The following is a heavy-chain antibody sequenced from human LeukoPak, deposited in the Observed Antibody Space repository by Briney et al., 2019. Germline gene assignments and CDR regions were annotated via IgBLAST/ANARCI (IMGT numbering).Heavy chain of an antibody. D-gene: IGHD6-13*01. CDR1: GGSITGYY. J-gene: IGHJ4*02. CDR2: IYSSGST. V-gene: IGHV4-4*07. CDR3: ARDKAGSSSVDY. Sequence: NPSETLSLTCTVSGGSITGYYWSWIRQPAGKALEWIGRIYSSGSTNYNPSLKSRVTMSVDKSKSQFSLRLTSVTAADMAVYYCARDKAGSSSVDYWGQETLVTVSS.